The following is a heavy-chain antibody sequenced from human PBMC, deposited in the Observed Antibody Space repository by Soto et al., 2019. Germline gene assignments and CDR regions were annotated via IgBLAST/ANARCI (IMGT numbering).Heavy chain of an antibody. V-gene: IGHV3-30-3*01. Sequence: QVQLVESGGGVVQPGRSLRLPCAASGFTLRSYAMHWVRQAPGKGLEWVAAISYDGSNKYNADSVKGRFTISRDNSKNTLYMQMNSLRVEDPAVYYCARARLDTPALDYWGQGTLVNVSS. CDR2: ISYDGSNK. CDR3: ARARLDTPALDY. CDR1: GFTLRSYA. D-gene: IGHD2-2*01. J-gene: IGHJ4*02.